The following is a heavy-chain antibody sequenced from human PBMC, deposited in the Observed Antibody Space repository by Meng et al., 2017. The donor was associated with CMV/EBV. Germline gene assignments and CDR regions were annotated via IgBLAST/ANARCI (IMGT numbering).Heavy chain of an antibody. CDR2: INPSGGST. D-gene: IGHD1-26*01. V-gene: IGHV1-46*01. CDR1: GYTFTSYG. Sequence: ASVKVSCKASGYTFTSYGISWVRQAPGQGLEWMGIINPSGGSTSYAQKFQGRVTMTRDTSTSTVYMELSSLRSEDTAVYYCARESRSGNYDYWGQGTLVTVSS. CDR3: ARESRSGNYDY. J-gene: IGHJ4*02.